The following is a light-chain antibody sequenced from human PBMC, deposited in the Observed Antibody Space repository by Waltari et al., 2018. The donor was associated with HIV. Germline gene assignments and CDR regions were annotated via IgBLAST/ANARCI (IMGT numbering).Light chain of an antibody. Sequence: QSALTQPASVSGSPGQSITISCTGTSSDVGSYNLVSWYQQHPGKAPKLLIYEVSQLPSGVSNRFSGSKSGNTASLTISGLQAEDEADYYCCSYAGSSTVLFGGGTKLTVL. CDR1: SSDVGSYNL. J-gene: IGLJ3*02. CDR2: EVS. V-gene: IGLV2-23*02. CDR3: CSYAGSSTVL.